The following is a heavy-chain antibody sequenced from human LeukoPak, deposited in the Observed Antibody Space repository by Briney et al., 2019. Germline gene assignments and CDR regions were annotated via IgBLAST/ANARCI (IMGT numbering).Heavy chain of an antibody. Sequence: ASVKISCKASGYTFTSYGISWVRQATGQGLEWMGWISAYNGNTNYAQKLQGRVTMTTDTSTSTAYMELRSLRSDDTAVYYCAKFPLLLLVVPAASYDYRGQVILVTVSS. CDR3: AKFPLLLLVVPAASYDY. CDR2: ISAYNGNT. CDR1: GYTFTSYG. J-gene: IGHJ4*02. D-gene: IGHD2-2*01. V-gene: IGHV1-18*01.